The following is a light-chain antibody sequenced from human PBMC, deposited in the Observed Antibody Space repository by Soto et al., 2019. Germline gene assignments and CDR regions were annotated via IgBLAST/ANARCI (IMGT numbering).Light chain of an antibody. J-gene: IGKJ3*01. V-gene: IGKV1-33*01. CDR2: DSY. Sequence: IQMTQSPPSLSASVGDRVTITCQASHDIGNSLNWYQDKPGQAPKLVIYDSYNLETGVPSTFSGGGYGTDFTFTISSLRPEDIGTYYCQKSDHLPLFGPGTKVDIK. CDR1: HDIGNS. CDR3: QKSDHLPL.